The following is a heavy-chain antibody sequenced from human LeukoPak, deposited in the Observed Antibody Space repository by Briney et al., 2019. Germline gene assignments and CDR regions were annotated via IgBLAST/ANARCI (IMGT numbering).Heavy chain of an antibody. V-gene: IGHV4-59*01. J-gene: IGHJ4*02. CDR2: IYYSGST. Sequence: PSETLSLTCAVYGGSFSGYYWSWIRQPPGKGLEWIGYIYYSGSTNYNPSLKSRVTISVDTSKNQFSLKLSSVTAADTAVYYCARGMDYDILTVDYWGQGTLVTVSS. D-gene: IGHD3-9*01. CDR1: GGSFSGYY. CDR3: ARGMDYDILTVDY.